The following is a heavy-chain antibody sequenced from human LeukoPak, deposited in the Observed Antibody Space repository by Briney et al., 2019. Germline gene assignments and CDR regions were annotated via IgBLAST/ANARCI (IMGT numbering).Heavy chain of an antibody. CDR2: ISSTSTFI. Sequence: SGGSLRLSCAASGFTFSRYSMNWVRQAPGKGLEWVASISSTSTFIYSADSVKGRFTISRDSAKNTLYLQMNSLRAEDTALYYCARDKTVSALRRDYMDVWGKGTTVTVSS. CDR1: GFTFSRYS. D-gene: IGHD4-17*01. J-gene: IGHJ6*03. CDR3: ARDKTVSALRRDYMDV. V-gene: IGHV3-21*01.